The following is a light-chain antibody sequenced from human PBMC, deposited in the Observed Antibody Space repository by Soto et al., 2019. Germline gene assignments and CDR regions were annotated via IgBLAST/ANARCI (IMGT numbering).Light chain of an antibody. CDR2: DAS. Sequence: EIVLTQSPDTLSLSPGERATLSCRASQRVAKFVAWYQQKGGQPPRLLIFDASTRASGVPGRFNGSGSGTAFTLTISSLEPEDSAVYYCQQRTNWPLTFGGGTKVEVK. CDR1: QRVAKF. CDR3: QQRTNWPLT. V-gene: IGKV3-11*01. J-gene: IGKJ4*01.